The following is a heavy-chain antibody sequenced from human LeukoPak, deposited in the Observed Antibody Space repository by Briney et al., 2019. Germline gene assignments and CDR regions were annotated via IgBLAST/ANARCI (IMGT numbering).Heavy chain of an antibody. CDR1: GFTFSSNG. V-gene: IGHV3-23*01. CDR2: VSGSGGST. CDR3: AKGSNIVVVPAAMQDYYYYMDV. J-gene: IGHJ6*03. D-gene: IGHD2-2*01. Sequence: PGGSLRLSCVASGFTFSSNGMHWVRQAPGKGLEWVSAVSGSGGSTYYADSVKGRFTISRDNSKNTLYLQMNSLRAEDTAVYYCAKGSNIVVVPAAMQDYYYYMDVWGKGTTVTVSS.